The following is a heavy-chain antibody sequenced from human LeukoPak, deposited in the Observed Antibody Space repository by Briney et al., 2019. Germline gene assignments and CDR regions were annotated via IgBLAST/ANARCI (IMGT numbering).Heavy chain of an antibody. CDR1: GYTFTSYD. J-gene: IGHJ4*02. V-gene: IGHV1-8*01. Sequence: RASVKVSCKASGYTFTSYDINWVRPATGQGLEWMGWVNPNSGNTGYAQKFQGRLTMTGNTSRSTAYMELSGLRSEDTAMYYCARGEYWGQGTLVTVSS. CDR2: VNPNSGNT. CDR3: ARGEY.